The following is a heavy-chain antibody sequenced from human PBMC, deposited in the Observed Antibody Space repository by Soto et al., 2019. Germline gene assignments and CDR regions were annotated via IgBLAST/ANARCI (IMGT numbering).Heavy chain of an antibody. V-gene: IGHV3-30-3*01. D-gene: IGHD6-6*01. J-gene: IGHJ4*02. CDR1: GFTFSSYA. CDR2: ISYDGSNK. CDR3: ARGQLSIASPPPDPDY. Sequence: PVGSLRLSCAASGFTFSSYAMHWVRQAPGKGLEWVAVISYDGSNKYYADSVKGRFTISRDNSKNTLYLQMNSLRAEDTAVYYCARGQLSIASPPPDPDYWGQGT.